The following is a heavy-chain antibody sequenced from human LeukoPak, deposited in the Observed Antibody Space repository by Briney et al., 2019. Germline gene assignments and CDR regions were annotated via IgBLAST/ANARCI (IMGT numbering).Heavy chain of an antibody. J-gene: IGHJ4*02. CDR1: GGTFSSYA. V-gene: IGHV1-2*02. D-gene: IGHD5-24*01. Sequence: ASVKVSCKASGGTFSSYAISWVRQAPGQGLEWMGWINPNSGGTNYAQKFQGRVTMTRDTSISTAYMELSRLRSDGTAVYYCAREWLQPGDYWGQGTLVTVSS. CDR3: AREWLQPGDY. CDR2: INPNSGGT.